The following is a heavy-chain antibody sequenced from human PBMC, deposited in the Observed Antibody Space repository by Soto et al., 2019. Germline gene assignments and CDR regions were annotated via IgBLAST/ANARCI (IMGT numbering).Heavy chain of an antibody. CDR2: ISAYNGNT. Sequence: ASVKVSCKASGYTFTSYGISWVRQAPGQGLEWMGWISAYNGNTNYAQKLQGRVTMTTDTSTSTAYMELRSLRSDDTAVYYCARISREPFITMIRGVITPSSCVDVWGKGTTVTVSS. CDR1: GYTFTSYG. J-gene: IGHJ6*04. V-gene: IGHV1-18*01. CDR3: ARISREPFITMIRGVITPSSCVDV. D-gene: IGHD3-10*01.